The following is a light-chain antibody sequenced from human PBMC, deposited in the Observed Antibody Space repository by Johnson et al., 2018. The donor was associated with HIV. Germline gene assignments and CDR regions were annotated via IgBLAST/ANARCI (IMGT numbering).Light chain of an antibody. Sequence: QSVLTQPPSVSAAPGQKVTIYCPGSSSNIGKNYVSWYQQLPGTAPKLLIYDNHKRPSRIPDRFSGSTSGTSSPLGLPGLQTGDEAHNYCGPWATSLIAHYVFGGGTNVIVL. CDR3: GPWATSLIAHYV. CDR2: DNH. J-gene: IGLJ1*01. CDR1: SSNIGKNY. V-gene: IGLV1-51*01.